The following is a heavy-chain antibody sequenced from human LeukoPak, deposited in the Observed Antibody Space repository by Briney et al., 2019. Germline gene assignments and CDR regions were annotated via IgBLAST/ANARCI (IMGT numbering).Heavy chain of an antibody. D-gene: IGHD4-17*01. Sequence: ASVSVSCKASVYTFTRWGNSGARQAPGQGLEWMGWISAYNGNTNYAQTLQGRVTMTTDTSTSTAYMELRSLRSDDTTVYCCARDKVRWYGDYSPNWFDPWGPRTLVTVSS. CDR1: VYTFTRWG. J-gene: IGHJ5*02. CDR2: ISAYNGNT. V-gene: IGHV1-18*01. CDR3: ARDKVRWYGDYSPNWFDP.